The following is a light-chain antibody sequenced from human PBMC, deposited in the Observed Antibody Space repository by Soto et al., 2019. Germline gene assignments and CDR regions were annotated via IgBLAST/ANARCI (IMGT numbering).Light chain of an antibody. V-gene: IGLV2-8*01. CDR2: DVS. J-gene: IGLJ2*01. Sequence: QSVLTQPPSASGSPGQSVTISCTGTSSDVGGYDYVCWYRQYPGNAPKLIIYDVSKRPSGVPDRFFGSKSGSTASLTVSGLLGEDESDYYCTSYAGSDTVVFGGGTKVTVL. CDR3: TSYAGSDTVV. CDR1: SSDVGGYDY.